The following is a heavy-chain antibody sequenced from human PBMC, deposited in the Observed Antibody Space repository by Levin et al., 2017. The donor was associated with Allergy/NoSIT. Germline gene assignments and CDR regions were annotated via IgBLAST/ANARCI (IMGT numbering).Heavy chain of an antibody. CDR1: GYTFTGYY. CDR3: ARDLFADPLLGDYGYFDL. CDR2: INPNSGGT. V-gene: IGHV1-2*02. J-gene: IGHJ2*01. Sequence: ASVKVSCKASGYTFTGYYMHWVRQAPGQGLEWMGWINPNSGGTNYAQKFQGRVTMTRDTSISTAYMELSRLRSDDTAVYYCARDLFADPLLGDYGYFDLWGRGTLVTVSS. D-gene: IGHD4-17*01.